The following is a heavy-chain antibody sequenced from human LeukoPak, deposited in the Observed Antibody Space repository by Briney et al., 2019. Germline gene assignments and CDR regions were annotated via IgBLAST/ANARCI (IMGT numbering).Heavy chain of an antibody. J-gene: IGHJ5*02. CDR1: GFTFSSYS. CDR3: ATSPITMVRGVIPLGFDP. V-gene: IGHV3-21*01. Sequence: GGSLRLSCAASGFTFSSYSMNWVRQAPGKGLEWVSSISSSSSYIYYADSVKGRFTISRDNAKNSLYLQMNSLRAEDTAVYYCATSPITMVRGVIPLGFDPWGQGTLVTVSS. CDR2: ISSSSSYI. D-gene: IGHD3-10*01.